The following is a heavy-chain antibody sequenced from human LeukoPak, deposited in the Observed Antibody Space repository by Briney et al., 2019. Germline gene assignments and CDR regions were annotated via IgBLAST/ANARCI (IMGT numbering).Heavy chain of an antibody. V-gene: IGHV4-59*01. CDR3: ASLEMNCSGGSCYAYYFDY. CDR2: IYYSGST. D-gene: IGHD2-15*01. Sequence: GSLRLSCAVSRITFSSYAMSWIRQPPGKGLEWIGYIYYSGSTNYNPSLKSRVTISVDTSKNQFSLKLSSVTAADTAVYYCASLEMNCSGGSCYAYYFDYWGQGTLVTVSS. CDR1: RITFSSYA. J-gene: IGHJ4*02.